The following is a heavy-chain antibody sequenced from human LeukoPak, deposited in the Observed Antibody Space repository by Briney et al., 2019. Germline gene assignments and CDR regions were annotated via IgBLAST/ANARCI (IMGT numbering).Heavy chain of an antibody. Sequence: ASVKVSCKASGYTFTSYDINWVRQATGQGLEWMGWMNPNSGNTGYAQKFQGRVTMTRNTSISTAYMELSSLRSEDTAVYYCARVTSDSSGYYGPPGYWGQGTLVTVSS. CDR1: GYTFTSYD. CDR2: MNPNSGNT. CDR3: ARVTSDSSGYYGPPGY. V-gene: IGHV1-8*01. J-gene: IGHJ4*02. D-gene: IGHD3-22*01.